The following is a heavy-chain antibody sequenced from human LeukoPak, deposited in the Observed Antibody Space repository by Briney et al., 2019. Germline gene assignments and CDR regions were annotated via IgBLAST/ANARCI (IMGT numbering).Heavy chain of an antibody. CDR2: MNPNSGNT. CDR1: GYPFTSYD. V-gene: IGHV1-8*03. CDR3: ARAGPPAPLRGYSGYDLDY. J-gene: IGHJ4*02. D-gene: IGHD5-12*01. Sequence: ASVKVSCKASGYPFTSYDINWVRQATGQGLEWMGWMNPNSGNTGYAQKFQGRVTFSRNTSITTAYMELSSLRSEDTAVYYCARAGPPAPLRGYSGYDLDYWGQGTLVTVSS.